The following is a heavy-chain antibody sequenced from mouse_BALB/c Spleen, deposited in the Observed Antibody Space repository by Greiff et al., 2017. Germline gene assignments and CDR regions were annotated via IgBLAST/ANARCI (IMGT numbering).Heavy chain of an antibody. V-gene: IGHV3-6*02. CDR3: AKQFITTATSYAIDY. CDR1: GYSITSGYY. D-gene: IGHD1-2*01. Sequence: ESGPGLVKPSQSLSLTCSVTGYSITSGYYWTWIRQFPGNKLEWMGYISYDGSNNYNPSLKNRISITRDTSKNQFFLKLNSVTTEDTATYYCAKQFITTATSYAIDYWGQGTSVTVSS. J-gene: IGHJ4*01. CDR2: ISYDGSN.